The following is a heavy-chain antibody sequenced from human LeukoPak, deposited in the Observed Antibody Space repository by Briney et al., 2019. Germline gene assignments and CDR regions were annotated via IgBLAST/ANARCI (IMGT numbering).Heavy chain of an antibody. CDR3: ARDLLDYYDSSGLAY. D-gene: IGHD3-22*01. J-gene: IGHJ4*02. CDR2: INPNSGGT. V-gene: IGHV1-2*02. CDR1: GYTFTGYY. Sequence: ASVKVSCKASGYTFTGYYMHWVRQAPGQGLEWMGWINPNSGGTNYAQKFQGRVTMTRDTSISTAYMELSRLRSDDTAVYYCARDLLDYYDSSGLAYWGQGTLVTVSS.